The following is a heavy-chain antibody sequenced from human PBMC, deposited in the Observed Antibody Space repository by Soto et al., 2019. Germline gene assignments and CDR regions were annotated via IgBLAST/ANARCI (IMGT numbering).Heavy chain of an antibody. D-gene: IGHD6-25*01. CDR1: GGSISSYY. CDR3: AGHGGAATGFAP. CDR2: IYYSGST. Sequence: PSETLSLTCTVSGGSISSYYWSWIRQPPGKGLEWIGYIYYSGSTNYNPSLKSRVTISVDTSKNQFSLKLSSVTAADPAVYYCAGHGGAATGFAPWGRGTLVTVSS. J-gene: IGHJ5*02. V-gene: IGHV4-59*08.